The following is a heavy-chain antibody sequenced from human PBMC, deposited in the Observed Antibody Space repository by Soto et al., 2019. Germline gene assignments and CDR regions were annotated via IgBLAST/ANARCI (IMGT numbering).Heavy chain of an antibody. Sequence: EVQLVESGGGLVQPGRSLRLSCAASGFTFDDYAMHWVRQAPGKGLEWVSGISWNSGSIGYADSVKGRFTISRDNAKNSLYLQMNSLRAEDTALYYCAKDRFFAVAALAHYFDYWGQGTLVTVSS. CDR3: AKDRFFAVAALAHYFDY. D-gene: IGHD6-19*01. V-gene: IGHV3-9*01. CDR1: GFTFDDYA. J-gene: IGHJ4*02. CDR2: ISWNSGSI.